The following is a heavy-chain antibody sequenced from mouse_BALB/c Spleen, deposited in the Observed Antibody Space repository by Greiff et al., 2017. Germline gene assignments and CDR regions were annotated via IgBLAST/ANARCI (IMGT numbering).Heavy chain of an antibody. CDR1: GFTFTDYY. J-gene: IGHJ2*01. Sequence: EVQLVESGGGLVQPGGSLRLSCATSGFTFTDYYMSWVRQPPGKALEWLGFIRNKANGYTTEYSASVKGRFTISRDNSQSILYLQMNTLRAEDSATYYCARDNYFDYWGQGTTLTVSS. CDR3: ARDNYFDY. CDR2: IRNKANGYTT. V-gene: IGHV7-3*02.